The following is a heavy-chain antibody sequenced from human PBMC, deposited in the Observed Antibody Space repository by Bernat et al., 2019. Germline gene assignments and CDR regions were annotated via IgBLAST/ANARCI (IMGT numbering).Heavy chain of an antibody. D-gene: IGHD3-16*01. CDR2: ISWNSGSI. V-gene: IGHV3-9*01. CDR1: GFTFDDYA. Sequence: EVQLVESGGGLVQPGRSLRLSCAASGFTFDDYAMHWVRQAPGKGLEWVSGISWNSGSIGYADSVKGRFTISRDNAKNSQYLQMNSLRAEDTALYYCARGSDYVNYYFDYWGQGTLVTVSS. CDR3: ARGSDYVNYYFDY. J-gene: IGHJ4*02.